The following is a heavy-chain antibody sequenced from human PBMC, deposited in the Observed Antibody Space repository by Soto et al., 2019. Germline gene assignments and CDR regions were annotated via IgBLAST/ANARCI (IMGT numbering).Heavy chain of an antibody. V-gene: IGHV6-1*01. J-gene: IGHJ5*02. CDR1: GDSVSSNSAA. D-gene: IGHD3-3*01. Sequence: QTLSLTCAISGDSVSSNSAAWNWIRQYPSRGLEWLGRTYYRSKWYNDYAVSVKSRITINPDTSKNQFSLQLNSVTPEDTAVYYCARAADYDFWSGYYYSFDPWGQGTLVTVSS. CDR2: TYYRSKWYN. CDR3: ARAADYDFWSGYYYSFDP.